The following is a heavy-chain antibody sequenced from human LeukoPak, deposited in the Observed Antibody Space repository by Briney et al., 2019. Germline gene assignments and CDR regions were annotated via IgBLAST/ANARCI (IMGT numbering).Heavy chain of an antibody. V-gene: IGHV4-59*01. D-gene: IGHD3-3*01. Sequence: SETLSLTCTVSSGSISSYSWSWIRQPPGKGLEWIGYIYYSGSTNYNPSLKSRVTISVDTSKKQLSLKLRSVTASDTAVYYCARFLELLDAFDIWGQGTMVTVSS. CDR1: SGSISSYS. CDR2: IYYSGST. CDR3: ARFLELLDAFDI. J-gene: IGHJ3*02.